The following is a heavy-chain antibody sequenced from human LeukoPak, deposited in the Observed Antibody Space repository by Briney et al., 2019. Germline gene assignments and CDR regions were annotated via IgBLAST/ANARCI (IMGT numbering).Heavy chain of an antibody. D-gene: IGHD3-22*01. CDR1: GFTFSSYA. J-gene: IGHJ3*02. V-gene: IGHV3-23*01. CDR3: ARDRTNYYDSSGYHDAFDI. Sequence: GGSLRLSCAASGFTFSSYAMGWARQAPGKGLEWVSAISGSGGSTYYADSVKGRFTISRDNSKNTLYLQMNSLRAEDTAVYYCARDRTNYYDSSGYHDAFDIWGQGTMVTVSS. CDR2: ISGSGGST.